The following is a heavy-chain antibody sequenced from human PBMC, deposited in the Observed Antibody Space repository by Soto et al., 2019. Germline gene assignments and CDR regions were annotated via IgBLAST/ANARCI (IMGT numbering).Heavy chain of an antibody. CDR1: GFTFSRHT. CDR3: SKWVEGNRADFDP. Sequence: EVHLLESGGGLVQPGGSLRLSCAASGFTFSRHTMTWVRQAPGEGLECVSTIRAGDRTWYADSVKGGFTISRDNSKNAVYLGLECLRDEVTALDYCSKWVEGNRADFDPWGQGTLVTVSS. D-gene: IGHD2-15*01. V-gene: IGHV3-23*01. CDR2: IRAGDRT. J-gene: IGHJ5*02.